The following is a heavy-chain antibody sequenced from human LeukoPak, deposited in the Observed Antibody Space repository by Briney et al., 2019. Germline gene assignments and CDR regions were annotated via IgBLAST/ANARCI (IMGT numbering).Heavy chain of an antibody. J-gene: IGHJ5*02. CDR2: IYPGDSDT. V-gene: IGHV5-51*01. CDR3: AKAYYYGSGSYYNIWFDR. CDR1: GYSFTSYW. Sequence: GESLKISCKGSGYSFTSYWIGWVRQMPGKGLEWMGIIYPGDSDTRYSPSFQGQVTISADKSISTAYLQWSSLKASDTAMYYCAKAYYYGSGSYYNIWFDRWGQGTLVTVSS. D-gene: IGHD3-10*01.